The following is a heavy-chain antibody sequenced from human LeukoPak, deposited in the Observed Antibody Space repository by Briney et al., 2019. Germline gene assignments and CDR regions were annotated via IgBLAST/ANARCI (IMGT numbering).Heavy chain of an antibody. D-gene: IGHD6-19*01. Sequence: SETLSLTCTVSGYSISSGYYWGWIRQPPGKGLEWIGSIYHSGSTYYNPSLKSRVTVSVDTSKNQFSLKLSSVTAADTAVYYCARARGIAVAGTRDAFDIWGQGTMVTVSS. V-gene: IGHV4-38-2*02. CDR2: IYHSGST. J-gene: IGHJ3*02. CDR1: GYSISSGYY. CDR3: ARARGIAVAGTRDAFDI.